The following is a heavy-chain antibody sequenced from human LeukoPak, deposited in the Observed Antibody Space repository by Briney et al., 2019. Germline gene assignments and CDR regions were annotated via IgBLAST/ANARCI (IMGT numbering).Heavy chain of an antibody. D-gene: IGHD6-19*01. J-gene: IGHJ6*03. Sequence: GGSLRLSCIASGFTFGDYAMSWVRQAPGKGLEWVGFIRSKAYGGTTEYAASVKGRFTISRDDSKSIAYLQMNSLKAEDTAVYYCTRALRIAVAYYNYYMDVWGKGTTVTISS. V-gene: IGHV3-49*04. CDR2: IRSKAYGGTT. CDR1: GFTFGDYA. CDR3: TRALRIAVAYYNYYMDV.